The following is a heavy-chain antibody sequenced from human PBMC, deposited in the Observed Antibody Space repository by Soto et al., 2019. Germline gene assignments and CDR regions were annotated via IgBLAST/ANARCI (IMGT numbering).Heavy chain of an antibody. CDR3: ARDAGYCSSPGCCDALDM. J-gene: IGHJ3*02. CDR2: IKQDGSEK. Sequence: GGSLRLSCAASGFTFSSYWMSWVRQAPGKGLEWVANIKQDGSEKYYVDSVKGRFTISRDNAKNSVYLQMNSLRAEDTAVYYCARDAGYCSSPGCCDALDMRGQGTMVTVSS. CDR1: GFTFSSYW. V-gene: IGHV3-7*03. D-gene: IGHD2-2*01.